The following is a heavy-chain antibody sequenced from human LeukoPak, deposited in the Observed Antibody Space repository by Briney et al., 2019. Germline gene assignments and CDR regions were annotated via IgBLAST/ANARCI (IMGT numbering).Heavy chain of an antibody. D-gene: IGHD4-17*01. V-gene: IGHV5-51*01. CDR2: IHSADSNT. CDR3: AGARHGDYRWDY. Sequence: GESLKISCQDSGYSFTNYWIGWVRQMPGKGLEWMGIIHSADSNTKYSPPFQGQVTISADKSISTAYLQWSGLKASDTAMYYCAGARHGDYRWDYWGQGTLVTVSS. CDR1: GYSFTNYW. J-gene: IGHJ4*02.